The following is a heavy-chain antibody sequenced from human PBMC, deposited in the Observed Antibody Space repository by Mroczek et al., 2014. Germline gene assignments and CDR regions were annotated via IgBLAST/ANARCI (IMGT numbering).Heavy chain of an antibody. D-gene: IGHD1-26*01. Sequence: QVQLQESGAGLLKPSETLSLTCAVYGGSFSGYYWSWIRQPPGKGLEWIGEINHSGSTNYNPSLKSRVTISVDTSKNQFSLKLSSVTAADTAVYYCARGGIVGATKGYFDLVGPGTLVTVSS. J-gene: IGHJ2*01. CDR1: GGSFSGYY. CDR2: INHSGST. CDR3: ARGGIVGATKGYFDL. V-gene: IGHV4-34*01.